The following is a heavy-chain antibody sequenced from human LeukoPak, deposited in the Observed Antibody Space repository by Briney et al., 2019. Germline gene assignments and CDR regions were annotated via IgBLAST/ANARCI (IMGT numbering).Heavy chain of an antibody. CDR3: ARGVWQLVLAPFDY. D-gene: IGHD6-6*01. CDR1: GFTFSSYS. Sequence: HSGGSLRLSCAASGFTFSSYSMNWVRQAPGKGLEWVSYISSSSSTIYYADSVKGRFTISRDNAKNSLYLQMNSLRAEDTAVYYCARGVWQLVLAPFDYWGQGTLVTVSS. J-gene: IGHJ4*02. CDR2: ISSSSSTI. V-gene: IGHV3-48*01.